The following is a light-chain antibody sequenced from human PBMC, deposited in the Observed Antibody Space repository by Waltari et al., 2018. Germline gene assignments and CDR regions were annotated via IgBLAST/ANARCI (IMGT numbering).Light chain of an antibody. J-gene: IGKJ2*01. CDR1: QSILYTSNNKNY. Sequence: EIVMTQSPESLAVSLGETATITCKSSQSILYTSNNKNYLAWYQQKPGQPPRRLIYWASARDSGVPDRFSGSGSGTDFTLTISSLQAEDVAVYYCQQYFDNPRTFGQGTRLEIK. CDR3: QQYFDNPRT. V-gene: IGKV4-1*01. CDR2: WAS.